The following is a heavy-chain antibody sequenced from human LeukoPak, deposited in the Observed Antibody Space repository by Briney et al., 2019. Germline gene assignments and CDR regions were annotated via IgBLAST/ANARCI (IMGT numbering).Heavy chain of an antibody. J-gene: IGHJ4*02. CDR3: ARDLDGYSYGYVG. CDR1: GYTFTSYY. CDR2: INPNSGGT. Sequence: ASVKVSCKASGYTFTSYYMHWVRQAPGQGLEWMGWINPNSGGTNYAQKFQGRVTMTRDTSISTAYMELSRLRSDDTAVYYCARDLDGYSYGYVGWGQGTLVTVSS. V-gene: IGHV1-2*02. D-gene: IGHD5-18*01.